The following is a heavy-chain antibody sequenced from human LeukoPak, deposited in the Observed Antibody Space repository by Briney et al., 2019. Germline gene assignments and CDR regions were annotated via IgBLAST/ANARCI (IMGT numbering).Heavy chain of an antibody. V-gene: IGHV4-39*07. CDR1: GDSISSSDNY. J-gene: IGHJ4*02. Sequence: SETLSLTCTVSGDSISSSDNYWGWIRQPPGKGLEWIGEINDSGGTNYNPSLKSRVTISLDTSRNQLSLKLSSVSAADTAVYYCARSDHRALNYWGQGTLVTVSS. CDR2: INDSGGT. D-gene: IGHD3-10*01. CDR3: ARSDHRALNY.